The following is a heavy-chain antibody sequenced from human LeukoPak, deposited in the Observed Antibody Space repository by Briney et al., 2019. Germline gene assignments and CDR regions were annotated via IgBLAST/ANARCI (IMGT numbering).Heavy chain of an antibody. CDR1: GFTFSTFG. Sequence: GGSLRLSCEVSGFTFSTFGMNWLRQAPGKGLEWVSAINDDTPYYTDSVKGRFTISRDNSKNTLYLQMNSLRAEDTAVYYCAKDRGIISDYWGQETLVTVSS. J-gene: IGHJ4*02. CDR2: INDDTP. V-gene: IGHV3-23*01. CDR3: AKDRGIISDY. D-gene: IGHD3-10*01.